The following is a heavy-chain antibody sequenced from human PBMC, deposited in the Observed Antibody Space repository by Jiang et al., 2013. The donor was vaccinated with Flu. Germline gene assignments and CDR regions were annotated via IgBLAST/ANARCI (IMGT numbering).Heavy chain of an antibody. D-gene: IGHD3-16*01. J-gene: IGHJ4*02. CDR3: ARGWGYFDY. CDR2: IHASRGT. V-gene: IGHV4-61*02. Sequence: TLSLTCSVSGGSISSGGYYWTWIRQPAGKGLEWIGRIHASRGTSYNPSLKSRVTISVDTSKNQFSLKLSSVTAADTAVYYCARGWGYFDYWGQGTLVSVSS. CDR1: GGSISSGGYY.